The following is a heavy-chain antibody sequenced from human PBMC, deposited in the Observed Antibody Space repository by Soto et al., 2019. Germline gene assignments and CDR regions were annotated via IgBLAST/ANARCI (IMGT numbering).Heavy chain of an antibody. CDR2: IYYSWNT. Sequence: QLQLQESGPGLVKPSETLSLTCTVSGGSISSSSYYWGWIRQPPGKGLEWIGSIYYSWNTYYNPSLKSRVTISIDTSKNQFSLKLSSVTAADTAVYYCARQEDTVTTLRDEAYWFDPWGQGTLVTVSS. V-gene: IGHV4-39*01. CDR1: GGSISSSSYY. D-gene: IGHD4-17*01. J-gene: IGHJ5*02. CDR3: ARQEDTVTTLRDEAYWFDP.